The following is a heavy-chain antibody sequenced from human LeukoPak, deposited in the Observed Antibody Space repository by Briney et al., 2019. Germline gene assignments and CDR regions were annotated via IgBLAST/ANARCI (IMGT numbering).Heavy chain of an antibody. J-gene: IGHJ5*02. Sequence: PSETLSLTCTVSGGSISSYYWSWLRQPPGKGLEWIGYIYYSGSTNYNPSLKSRVTISVDTSKNQFSLKLSSVTAADTAVYYCARGHQRFRGFGFDPWGQGTLVTVSS. CDR1: GGSISSYY. D-gene: IGHD2-2*01. CDR2: IYYSGST. CDR3: ARGHQRFRGFGFDP. V-gene: IGHV4-59*01.